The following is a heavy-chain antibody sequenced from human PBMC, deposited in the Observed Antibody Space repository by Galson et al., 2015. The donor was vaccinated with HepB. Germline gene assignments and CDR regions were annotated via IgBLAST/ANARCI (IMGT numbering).Heavy chain of an antibody. J-gene: IGHJ3*02. V-gene: IGHV1-24*01. CDR3: ATVSAGGGAFDI. Sequence: SVKVSCKVSGYTLTELSMHWVRQAPGKGLEWMGGFDPEDGETIYAQKFQGRVTMTEDTSTDTAYMELSSLRSEDTAVYYCATVSAGGGAFDIWGQGTMVTVSS. CDR1: GYTLTELS. CDR2: FDPEDGET. D-gene: IGHD3-10*01.